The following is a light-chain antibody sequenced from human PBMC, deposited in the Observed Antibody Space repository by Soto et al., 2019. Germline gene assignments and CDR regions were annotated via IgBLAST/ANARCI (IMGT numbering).Light chain of an antibody. J-gene: IGLJ2*01. CDR1: SSDVGSYNL. V-gene: IGLV2-23*01. CDR2: EGS. Sequence: QSALTQPASVSGSPGQSITISCTGTSSDVGSYNLVSWYQQHPDKAPKLIIYEGSKRPSGVSNRFSGSKSGNTASLTISGLQAEDEADYYCCSYAGSSTVVFGGGTQLTVL. CDR3: CSYAGSSTVV.